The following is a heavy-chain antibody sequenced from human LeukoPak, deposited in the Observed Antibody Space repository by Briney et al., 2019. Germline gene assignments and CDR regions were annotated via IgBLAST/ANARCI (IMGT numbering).Heavy chain of an antibody. V-gene: IGHV4-39*01. CDR2: IYYSGST. J-gene: IGHJ6*03. CDR3: ARHEQQLVWVDYYYYMDV. CDR1: GDSISSYY. Sequence: PSETLSLTCTVSGDSISSYYWSWIRQPPGKGLEWIGSIYYSGSTYYNPSLKSRVTISVDTSKNQFSLKLSSVTAADTAVYYCARHEQQLVWVDYYYYMDVWGKGTTVTVSS. D-gene: IGHD6-6*01.